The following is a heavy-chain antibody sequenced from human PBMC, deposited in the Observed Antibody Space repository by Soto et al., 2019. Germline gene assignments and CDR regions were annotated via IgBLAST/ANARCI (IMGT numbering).Heavy chain of an antibody. Sequence: GGSLRLSCAASGFTFSSYAMNWVRQAPGKGLEWVSSISNGGGTTYYADSVKGRFTISRDNSKNTLNLQMNSLSAEDTAVYYCAKGYCRGGSCFWGGDYFDCWGQGTLVTVSS. D-gene: IGHD2-15*01. CDR2: ISNGGGTT. CDR3: AKGYCRGGSCFWGGDYFDC. V-gene: IGHV3-23*01. J-gene: IGHJ4*02. CDR1: GFTFSSYA.